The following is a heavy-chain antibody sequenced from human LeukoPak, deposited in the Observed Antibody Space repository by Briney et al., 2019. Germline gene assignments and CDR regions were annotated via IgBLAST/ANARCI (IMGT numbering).Heavy chain of an antibody. CDR1: GFTFSSYA. V-gene: IGHV3-64*02. J-gene: IGHJ4*02. CDR3: ARGGAAAWQACDF. Sequence: GGSLRLSCAASGFTFSSYAMHWVRQAPGRGLEYVSVISSNGLSTYYADSVKGRFTISRDNSKNTLYLQMGSLRAEDMAVYYCARGGAAAWQACDFWGQGTLVTVSS. CDR2: ISSNGLST. D-gene: IGHD6-13*01.